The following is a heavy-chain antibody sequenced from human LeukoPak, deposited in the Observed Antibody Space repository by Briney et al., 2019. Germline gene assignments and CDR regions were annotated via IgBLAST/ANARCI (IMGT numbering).Heavy chain of an antibody. Sequence: GGSLRLSCAASGFTFDDYGMSWVRQAPGKGLEWVSGINWNGGSTGYADPVKGRFTISRDNAKNSLYLQMNSLRAEDTALYYCARDVYYYDSSGYNDYWGQGTLVTVSS. V-gene: IGHV3-20*04. CDR3: ARDVYYYDSSGYNDY. J-gene: IGHJ4*02. CDR1: GFTFDDYG. CDR2: INWNGGST. D-gene: IGHD3-22*01.